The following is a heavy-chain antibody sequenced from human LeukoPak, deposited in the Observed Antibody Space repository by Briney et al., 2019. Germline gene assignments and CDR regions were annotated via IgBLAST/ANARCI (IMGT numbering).Heavy chain of an antibody. V-gene: IGHV3-23*01. J-gene: IGHJ5*02. CDR2: ISGSGGST. D-gene: IGHD3-9*01. CDR3: AKDRPLRYFDWLENWFDP. CDR1: GFTFSSYA. Sequence: GGSLRLSCAASGFTFSSYAMSWVRQAPGKGLEWVSAISGSGGSTYYADSVKGRFTISRDNSKNTLYLQMNSLRAEDTAVYYCAKDRPLRYFDWLENWFDPWGQGTLVTVSS.